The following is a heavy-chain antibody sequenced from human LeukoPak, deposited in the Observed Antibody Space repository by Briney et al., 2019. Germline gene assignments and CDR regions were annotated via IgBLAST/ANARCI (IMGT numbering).Heavy chain of an antibody. Sequence: GGSLRLSCVGSGFTFSSYEMNWVRQAPGKGLEWLSYIGSSDSTTHYADSVKGRFTISRDNAKNSLYLQMNSLRAEDTAVYYCARDRSIQVADYWGQGTLVTVSS. CDR3: ARDRSIQVADY. J-gene: IGHJ4*02. CDR2: IGSSDSTT. D-gene: IGHD2-2*02. V-gene: IGHV3-48*03. CDR1: GFTFSSYE.